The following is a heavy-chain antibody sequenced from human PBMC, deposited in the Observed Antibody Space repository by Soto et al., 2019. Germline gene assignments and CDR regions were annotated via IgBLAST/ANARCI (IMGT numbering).Heavy chain of an antibody. CDR3: AKAIGGYCSSTSCLFAFFDY. D-gene: IGHD2-2*01. CDR1: GFTFDDYA. V-gene: IGHV3-9*01. J-gene: IGHJ4*02. CDR2: ISWNSGSI. Sequence: GGSLRLSCAASGFTFDDYAMHWVRQAPGKGLEWVSGISWNSGSIGYADSVKGRFTISRDNAKNSLYLQMNSLRAEDTALYYCAKAIGGYCSSTSCLFAFFDYWGQGTLVTVSS.